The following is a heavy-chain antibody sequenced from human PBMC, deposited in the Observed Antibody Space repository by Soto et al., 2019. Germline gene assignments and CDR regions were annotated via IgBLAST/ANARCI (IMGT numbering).Heavy chain of an antibody. Sequence: GGSLRLSCAASGFTFSSYAMSWVRQAPGKGLEWVSAISGSGGSTYYADSVKGRFTISRDNSKNTLYLQMNSLRAEDTAVYYCAKDVTWYDILTGENYYYYMDVWGKGTTVTVSS. CDR1: GFTFSSYA. CDR2: ISGSGGST. D-gene: IGHD3-9*01. V-gene: IGHV3-23*01. J-gene: IGHJ6*03. CDR3: AKDVTWYDILTGENYYYYMDV.